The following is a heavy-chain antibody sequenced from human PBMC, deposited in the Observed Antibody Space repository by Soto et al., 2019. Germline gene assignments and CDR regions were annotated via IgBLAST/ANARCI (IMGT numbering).Heavy chain of an antibody. CDR2: ISYDGSNK. D-gene: IGHD5-18*01. CDR1: GFTFSSYA. Sequence: QVQLVESGGGVVQPGRSLRLSCAASGFTFSSYAMHWVRQAPGKGLEWVAVISYDGSNKYYADSVKGRFTISRDNSKNTLYPQMNSLRAEDTAVYYCARPVDTAMVTPYFDYWGQGTLVTVSS. J-gene: IGHJ4*02. V-gene: IGHV3-30-3*01. CDR3: ARPVDTAMVTPYFDY.